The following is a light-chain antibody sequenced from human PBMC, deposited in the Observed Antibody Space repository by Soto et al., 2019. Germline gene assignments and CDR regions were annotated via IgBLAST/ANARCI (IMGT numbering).Light chain of an antibody. CDR3: QQYDNWPRT. J-gene: IGKJ1*01. CDR1: QRVRGN. V-gene: IGKV3-15*01. Sequence: EIVITQSPASLSVSPGETATLSCGASQRVRGNLAWYQQIPGQPPTHLIYHASTTATGIPARLSRSGSRTDFTPALTSLPSEDFDFFYCQQYDNWPRTFGQGTKVDI. CDR2: HAS.